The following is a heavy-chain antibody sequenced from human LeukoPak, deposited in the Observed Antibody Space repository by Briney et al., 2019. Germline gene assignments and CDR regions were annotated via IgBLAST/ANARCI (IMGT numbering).Heavy chain of an antibody. CDR3: AGNSGWYVYNY. V-gene: IGHV4-34*01. D-gene: IGHD6-19*01. CDR2: INHSGST. J-gene: IGHJ4*02. CDR1: GGSFSGYY. Sequence: SETLSLTCAAYGGSFSGYYWSWIRQPPGKGLEWIGEINHSGSTNYNPSLKSRVTISVDTSKNQFSLKLSSVTAADTAVYYCAGNSGWYVYNYWGQGTLVSVSS.